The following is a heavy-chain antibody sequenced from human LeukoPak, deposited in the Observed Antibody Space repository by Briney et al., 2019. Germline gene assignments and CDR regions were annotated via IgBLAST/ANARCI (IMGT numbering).Heavy chain of an antibody. CDR3: ARRFRGRYFDWSNFDY. D-gene: IGHD3-9*01. CDR2: INHSGST. V-gene: IGHV4-4*02. CDR1: GGSISGSNW. J-gene: IGHJ4*02. Sequence: SETLSLTCAVSGGSISGSNWWSWVRQPPGKGLEWIGEINHSGSTNYNPSLKSRVTISVDTSKNQFSLKLSSVTAADTAVYYCARRFRGRYFDWSNFDYWGQGTLVTVSS.